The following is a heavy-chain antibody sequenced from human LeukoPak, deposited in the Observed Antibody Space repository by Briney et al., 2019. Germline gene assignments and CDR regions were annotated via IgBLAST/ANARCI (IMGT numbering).Heavy chain of an antibody. J-gene: IGHJ4*02. CDR1: GFTFSSYS. D-gene: IGHD5-18*01. V-gene: IGHV3-21*06. Sequence: PGGSLRLSCAASGFTFSSYSINWVRQAPGKGLEWVSSISSSISYIYYADSVKGRFTISRDNAKNSLYLQMNSLRAEDTAVYYCARDPTPTQLWFRGSFDYWGQGALVTVSS. CDR2: ISSSISYI. CDR3: ARDPTPTQLWFRGSFDY.